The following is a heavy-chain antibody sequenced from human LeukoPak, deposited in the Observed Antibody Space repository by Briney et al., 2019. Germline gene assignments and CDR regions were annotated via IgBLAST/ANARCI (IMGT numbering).Heavy chain of an antibody. D-gene: IGHD5-18*01. CDR3: ARIRKSEYSYGYVDY. J-gene: IGHJ4*02. CDR2: IIPIFPTA. V-gene: IGHV1-69*06. CDR1: GVTFSSYG. Sequence: SVKVSCKASGVTFSSYGIIWVRQAPGQGLEWMGGIIPIFPTANYAQKFQGRVTITADKSTSTAYMELSSLKSEDTAVYYCARIRKSEYSYGYVDYWGQGTLVTVSS.